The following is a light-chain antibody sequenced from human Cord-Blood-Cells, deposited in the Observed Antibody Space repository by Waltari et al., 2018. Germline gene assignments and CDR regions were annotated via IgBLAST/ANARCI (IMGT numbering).Light chain of an antibody. Sequence: DIQMTQTPSSLSASVGETVPITCRASQSISSYLNWYQHKPGKAPKLLIYAASSLQSGVPSRFSDSGSGTDFTLTISSLQPEDFATYYCQQSYSTPRTFGQGTKVEIK. CDR2: AAS. CDR3: QQSYSTPRT. CDR1: QSISSY. V-gene: IGKV1-39*01. J-gene: IGKJ1*01.